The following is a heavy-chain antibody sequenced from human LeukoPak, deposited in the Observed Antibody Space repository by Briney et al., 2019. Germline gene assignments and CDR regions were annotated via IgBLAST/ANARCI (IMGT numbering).Heavy chain of an antibody. D-gene: IGHD2-2*01. CDR1: GYAFTSYG. CDR2: ISAYNGNT. V-gene: IGHV1-18*01. J-gene: IGHJ6*03. Sequence: ASVKVSCKASGYAFTSYGISWVRQAPGQGLEWMGLISAYNGNTNYAQKLQGRVTMTTDTSTSTAYMELRSLRSDDTAVYYCARDCSSTRGRCYYYMDVWGKGTTVTVSS. CDR3: ARDCSSTRGRCYYYMDV.